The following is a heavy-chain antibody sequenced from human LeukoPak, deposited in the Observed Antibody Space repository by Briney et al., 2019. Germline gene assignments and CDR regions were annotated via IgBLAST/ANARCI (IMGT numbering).Heavy chain of an antibody. D-gene: IGHD2-2*01. CDR2: LDPEDGET. V-gene: IGHV1-24*01. J-gene: IGHJ4*02. Sequence: ASVRVSCKVSGYTLTELSMHWVRQAPGKGPEWVGGLDPEDGETIYAQKVQGRDTMTEDAPTDTAYMEVSSLKAKYTAVHYCATGPPSQYCSRPSCYYNYFDYWGQGTLVTVSS. CDR1: GYTLTELS. CDR3: ATGPPSQYCSRPSCYYNYFDY.